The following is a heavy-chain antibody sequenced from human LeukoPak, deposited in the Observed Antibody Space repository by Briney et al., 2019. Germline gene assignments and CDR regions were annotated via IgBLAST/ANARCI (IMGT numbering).Heavy chain of an antibody. D-gene: IGHD3-10*01. Sequence: PGGPLGLSCAASGFTFSDHYMDWVRQAPGKGREWVGRIRNKANSYTTEYAASVKGSFTISRDDSKNSLYLQMNSLKTEDTAVYYCVAMLRGVGYWGQGTLVTVSS. J-gene: IGHJ4*02. CDR3: VAMLRGVGY. CDR1: GFTFSDHY. CDR2: IRNKANSYTT. V-gene: IGHV3-72*01.